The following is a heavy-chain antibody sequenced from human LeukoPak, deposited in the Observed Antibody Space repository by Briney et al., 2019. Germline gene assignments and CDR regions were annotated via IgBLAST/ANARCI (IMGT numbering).Heavy chain of an antibody. Sequence: PSETLSLTCAVYGGSFSGYYWSWIRQPSGKGLEWIGEINHSGSTNYNPSLKSRVTISVDTSKNQFSLKLSSVTAADTAVYYCARLKRLTMIVVVISYYFDYWGQGTLVTVSS. CDR1: GGSFSGYY. D-gene: IGHD3-22*01. CDR2: INHSGST. V-gene: IGHV4-34*01. CDR3: ARLKRLTMIVVVISYYFDY. J-gene: IGHJ4*02.